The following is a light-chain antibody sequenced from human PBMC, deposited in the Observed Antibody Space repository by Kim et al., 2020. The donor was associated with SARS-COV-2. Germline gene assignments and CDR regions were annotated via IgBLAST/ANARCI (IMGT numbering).Light chain of an antibody. V-gene: IGKV1-5*03. CDR2: KAS. CDR1: QSSSSW. J-gene: IGKJ2*01. CDR3: QQYNSYLYT. Sequence: ATVGDRVTSTCRASQSSSSWLAWYQQKPGKAPKLLIYKASSLESGVPSRFSGSGSGTEFTLTISSLQPDDFATYYCQQYNSYLYTFGQGTKLEI.